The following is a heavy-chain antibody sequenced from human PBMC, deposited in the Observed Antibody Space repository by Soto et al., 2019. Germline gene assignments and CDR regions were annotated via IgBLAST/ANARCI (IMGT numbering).Heavy chain of an antibody. V-gene: IGHV1-69*13. CDR2: IIPIFGTA. D-gene: IGHD2-15*01. J-gene: IGHJ5*02. CDR1: GGTFSSYA. CDR3: ARDHLGYCSGGSCSPQNWFDP. Sequence: ASVKVSCKASGGTFSSYAISWVRQAPGQGLEWMGGIIPIFGTANYAQKFQGRVTITADESTSTAYMELSSLRSEDTAVYYCARDHLGYCSGGSCSPQNWFDPWGQGTLVTVSS.